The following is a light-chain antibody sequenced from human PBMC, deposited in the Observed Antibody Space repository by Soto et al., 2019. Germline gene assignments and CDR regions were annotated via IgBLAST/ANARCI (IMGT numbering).Light chain of an antibody. CDR2: EFS. CDR1: SSDIGAYNY. V-gene: IGLV2-8*01. Sequence: QSALTQPPSASGSPGQSVTISCTGTSSDIGAYNYVSWYQQHPGKAPKLMIYEFSKRPSGVPDRFSGSKSGNTASLTVSGLQAEDESDYYCSSYAGSNTWVFGGGTKDRP. CDR3: SSYAGSNTWV. J-gene: IGLJ3*02.